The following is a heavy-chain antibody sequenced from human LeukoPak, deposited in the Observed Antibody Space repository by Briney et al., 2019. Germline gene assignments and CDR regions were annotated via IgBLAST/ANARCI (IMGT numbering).Heavy chain of an antibody. CDR1: GGSISSYY. D-gene: IGHD2-15*01. J-gene: IGHJ5*02. CDR2: IYYSGST. Sequence: PSETLSLTCTVSGGSISSYYWSWIRQPPGKGLEWIGYIYYSGSTNYNPSLKSRVTISVDTSKNQFSLKLSSVTAADTAVYYCASLRVAPTNWFDPWGQGTLVIVSS. CDR3: ASLRVAPTNWFDP. V-gene: IGHV4-59*01.